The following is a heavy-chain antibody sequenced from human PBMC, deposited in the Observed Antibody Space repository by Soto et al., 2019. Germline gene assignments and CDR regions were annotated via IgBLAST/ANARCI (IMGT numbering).Heavy chain of an antibody. D-gene: IGHD2-15*01. J-gene: IGHJ4*02. CDR2: IYYCGTT. CDR3: ARTDPYCSGGSCYSPYFDY. Sequence: QVQLQESGPGLVKPSQTLSLTCTVSGGSISSGGYYWSWIRQHPGKGLEWLGYIYYCGTTYYNRSLKSRVTISVDTSKNQFSLKLGSVTAADTAVYYCARTDPYCSGGSCYSPYFDYWGQGTLVTVSS. V-gene: IGHV4-31*03. CDR1: GGSISSGGYY.